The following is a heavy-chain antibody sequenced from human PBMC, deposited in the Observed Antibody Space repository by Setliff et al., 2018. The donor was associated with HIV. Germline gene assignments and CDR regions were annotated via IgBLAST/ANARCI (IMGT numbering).Heavy chain of an antibody. V-gene: IGHV5-51*01. Sequence: GESLKISCKGSGYSFPTYWIAWVRQMPGRGLEVMGLIYPDDSDARYNPSFQGQVTIPADKSISTAYLQWSSLKASDSAIFYCARNHLNYASGNTKTSGAYYFDSWGQGTLVTVSS. CDR2: IYPDDSDA. CDR3: ARNHLNYASGNTKTSGAYYFDS. J-gene: IGHJ4*02. D-gene: IGHD3-10*01. CDR1: GYSFPTYW.